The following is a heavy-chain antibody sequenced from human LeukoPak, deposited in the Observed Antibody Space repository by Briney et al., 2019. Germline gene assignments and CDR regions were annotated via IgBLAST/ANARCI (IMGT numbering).Heavy chain of an antibody. D-gene: IGHD3-9*01. CDR1: GFTFSSYS. J-gene: IGHJ4*02. V-gene: IGHV3-33*08. Sequence: PGGSLRLSCAASGFTFSSYSMNWVRQAPGKGLEWVAVIWYDGNNKYYADSVKGRFTISRDNSKNTLYLQMNSLRAEDTAVYYCARSTSSEYDIYHFDYWGQGTLVTVSS. CDR3: ARSTSSEYDIYHFDY. CDR2: IWYDGNNK.